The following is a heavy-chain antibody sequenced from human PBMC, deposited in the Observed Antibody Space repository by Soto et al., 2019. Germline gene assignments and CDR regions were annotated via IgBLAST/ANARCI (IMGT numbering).Heavy chain of an antibody. CDR2: IKSKTDGGTT. J-gene: IGHJ4*02. V-gene: IGHV3-15*01. CDR1: GFTFSNAW. Sequence: EVQLVESGGGLVKPGGSLRLSCAASGFTFSNAWMSWVRQAPGKGLEWVGRIKSKTDGGTTDYAAPVKGRFTISRDDSKNTLYLQMNSLKTEDTAVYYCTTEEGQWLALDYWGQGTLVTVSS. D-gene: IGHD6-19*01. CDR3: TTEEGQWLALDY.